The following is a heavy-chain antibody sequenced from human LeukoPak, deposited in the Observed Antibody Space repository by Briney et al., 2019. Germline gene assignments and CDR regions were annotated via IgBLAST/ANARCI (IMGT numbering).Heavy chain of an antibody. V-gene: IGHV3-33*01. D-gene: IGHD3-22*01. J-gene: IGHJ4*02. CDR1: GFIFSHYG. CDR3: ARDWDDSPGYYYFGEGY. CDR2: IWSDGSNR. Sequence: GGSLRLSCVASGFIFSHYGMHWVRQAPGKGLEWVAVIWSDGSNRFYAGSVKGRFTISRDNSKNAVYLEMNSLRAEDTAVFYCARDWDDSPGYYYFGEGYWGQGTLVTVSS.